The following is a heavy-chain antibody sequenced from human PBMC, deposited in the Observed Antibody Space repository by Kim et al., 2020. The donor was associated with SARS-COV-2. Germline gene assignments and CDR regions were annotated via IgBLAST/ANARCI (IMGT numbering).Heavy chain of an antibody. CDR3: ARISCSSTSCYSDS. D-gene: IGHD2-2*01. Sequence: GGSLRLSCAASGFTFISYSMNWVRQAPGKGLEWVSYMSSSSSYIYYADSVKGRFTISRDNAKNSLYLQMNSLRAEDTAVYYCARISCSSTSCYSDSWGQGTLVTVSS. J-gene: IGHJ4*02. CDR2: MSSSSSYI. CDR1: GFTFISYS. V-gene: IGHV3-21*01.